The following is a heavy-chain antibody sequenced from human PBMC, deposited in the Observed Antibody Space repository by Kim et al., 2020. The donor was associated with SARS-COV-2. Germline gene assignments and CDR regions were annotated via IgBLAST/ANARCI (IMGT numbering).Heavy chain of an antibody. CDR1: GFTFSGSA. J-gene: IGHJ3*02. D-gene: IGHD1-1*01. Sequence: GGSLRLSCAASGFTFSGSAMHWVRQASWKGLDWVGRIRRNVNSNAKTYAASVKGRIPISSADSKTKAYLQMISLKNADMALYSCIRFPGTTLALWYLFD. CDR3: IRFPGTTLALWYLFD. V-gene: IGHV3-73*01. CDR2: IRRNVNSNAK.